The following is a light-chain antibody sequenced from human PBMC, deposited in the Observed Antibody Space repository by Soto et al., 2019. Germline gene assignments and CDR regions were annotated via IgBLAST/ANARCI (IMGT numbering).Light chain of an antibody. J-gene: IGKJ1*01. CDR3: QHYYDRSWT. V-gene: IGKV1-5*03. CDR1: QGIGDW. Sequence: DIQMTQSPSTLSASVGDRVTITCRASQGIGDWLAWFQQKPGKAPKLLIYKASNLESGVPSTFRGSASGTEFTLTISSLQPDYSASYYCQHYYDRSWTFGQETKVEIK. CDR2: KAS.